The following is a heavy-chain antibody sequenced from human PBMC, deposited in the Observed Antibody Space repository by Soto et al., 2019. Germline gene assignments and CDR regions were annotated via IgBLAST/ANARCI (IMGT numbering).Heavy chain of an antibody. CDR3: ASASPRYCRGGSCYSGMDY. Sequence: SETLSLTCAVYGGSFSGDYWSWIRQPPGKGLEWIGEINHSGSTNYNPSLKSRVTISVDTSKNQFSLKLSAVTAADTAVYYCASASPRYCRGGSCYSGMDYWGQGPLVTVS. D-gene: IGHD2-15*01. CDR1: GGSFSGDY. V-gene: IGHV4-34*01. CDR2: INHSGST. J-gene: IGHJ4*02.